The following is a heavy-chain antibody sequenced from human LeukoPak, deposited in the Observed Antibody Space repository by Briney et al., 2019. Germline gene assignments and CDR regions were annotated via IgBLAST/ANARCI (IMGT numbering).Heavy chain of an antibody. V-gene: IGHV3-23*01. CDR3: ADDCSGGSCLDY. J-gene: IGHJ4*02. D-gene: IGHD2-15*01. CDR1: GFTFSSYA. CDR2: ISGSGGST. Sequence: GGSLRLSCAASGFTFSSYAMSWVRQAPGKGLEWVSAISGSGGSTYYADPVKGRFTISRDNSKNTLYLQMNSLRAEDTAVYYCADDCSGGSCLDYWGQGTLVTVSS.